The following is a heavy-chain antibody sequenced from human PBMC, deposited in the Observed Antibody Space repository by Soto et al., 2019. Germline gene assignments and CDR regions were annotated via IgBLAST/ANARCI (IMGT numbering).Heavy chain of an antibody. D-gene: IGHD2-15*01. CDR2: IYYSGST. J-gene: IGHJ6*02. CDR1: GGSIISGGYY. V-gene: IGHV4-31*03. Sequence: TLSLTCTVSGGSIISGGYYWSLIRQHPGKGLEWIGYIYYSGSTYYNPSLKSRVTISVDTSKNQFSLKLSSVTAADTAVYYCATTRYCSGGSCYAPYYYYGMDVWGQGTTVTVSS. CDR3: ATTRYCSGGSCYAPYYYYGMDV.